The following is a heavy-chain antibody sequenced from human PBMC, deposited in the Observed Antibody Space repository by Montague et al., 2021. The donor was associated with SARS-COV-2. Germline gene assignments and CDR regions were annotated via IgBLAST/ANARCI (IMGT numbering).Heavy chain of an antibody. V-gene: IGHV3-30-3*01. CDR3: ARESGSGFDY. Sequence: SLRLSCAASGFTFSSYAMHWVRQAPGKGLEWVAVISYDGSNKYYADSVKGRFTISRDNFKNTLYLQMNSLRAEDTAVYYCARESGSGFDYWGQGTLVTVSS. CDR1: GFTFSSYA. D-gene: IGHD5-12*01. CDR2: ISYDGSNK. J-gene: IGHJ4*02.